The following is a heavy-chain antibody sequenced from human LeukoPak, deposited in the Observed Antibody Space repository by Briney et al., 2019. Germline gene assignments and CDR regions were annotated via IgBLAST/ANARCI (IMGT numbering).Heavy chain of an antibody. V-gene: IGHV3-15*01. CDR2: IKSKTDGGTT. CDR1: GFTFSNAW. D-gene: IGHD3-22*01. CDR3: TTGGDVSITMIVVVNTSIDY. Sequence: GGSLRLSCAASGFTFSNAWMSWVRQDPGKGLEWVGRIKSKTDGGTTDYAAPVKGRFTISRDDSKNTLYLQMNSLKTEVTAVYYCTTGGDVSITMIVVVNTSIDYWGQGTLVTVSS. J-gene: IGHJ4*02.